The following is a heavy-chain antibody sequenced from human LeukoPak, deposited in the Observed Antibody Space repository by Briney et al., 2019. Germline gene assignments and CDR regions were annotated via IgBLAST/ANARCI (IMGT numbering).Heavy chain of an antibody. CDR1: GYTFTSYY. CDR2: INPSGGST. V-gene: IGHV1-46*01. CDR3: ARVKGMATMGFDY. Sequence: GASVKVSCKASGYTFTSYYMHWVRQAPGQGLEWMGIINPSGGSTSYAQKFQGRVTMTRGMSTSTVYMELSSLRSEDTAMYYCARVKGMATMGFDYWGQGTLVTVSS. J-gene: IGHJ4*02. D-gene: IGHD5-24*01.